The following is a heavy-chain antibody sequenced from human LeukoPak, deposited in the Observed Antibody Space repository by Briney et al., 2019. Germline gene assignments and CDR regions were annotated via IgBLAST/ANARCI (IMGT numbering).Heavy chain of an antibody. CDR3: AREICSGGSCDDY. Sequence: GASVKVSCKASGGTFSSYAISWVRQAPGQGLEWMGGIIPIFGTANYAQKLQGRVTMTTDTSTSTAYMELRSLRSDDTAVYYCAREICSGGSCDDYWGQGTLVTVSS. D-gene: IGHD2-15*01. CDR2: IIPIFGTA. CDR1: GGTFSSYA. V-gene: IGHV1-69*05. J-gene: IGHJ4*02.